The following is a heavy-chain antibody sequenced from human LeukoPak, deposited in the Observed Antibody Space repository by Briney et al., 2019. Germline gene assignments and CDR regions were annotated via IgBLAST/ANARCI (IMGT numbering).Heavy chain of an antibody. CDR3: ARRLSPGGRSYYYYYMDV. CDR1: GGSIGSYY. J-gene: IGHJ6*03. Sequence: SETLSLTCTVSGGSIGSYYWSWIRQPPGKGLEWIGYIYTSGSTNYNPSLKSRVTISVDTSKNQFSLKLSSVTAADTAVYYCARRLSPGGRSYYYYYMDVWGKGTTVTVSS. D-gene: IGHD3-10*01. V-gene: IGHV4-4*09. CDR2: IYTSGST.